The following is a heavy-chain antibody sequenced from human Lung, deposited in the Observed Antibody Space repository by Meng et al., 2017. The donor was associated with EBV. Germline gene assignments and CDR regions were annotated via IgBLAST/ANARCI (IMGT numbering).Heavy chain of an antibody. CDR2: IYYSGST. D-gene: IGHD3-22*01. CDR1: GGPISSSSYY. CDR3: ARLPIVVVTGSWFDP. Sequence: QGHPLDPGAGLVQPSETRPLTCTFPGGPISSSSYYWGWIRQPPGKGLEWIGSIYYSGSTYYNPSLKSRVTISVDTSKNQFSLKLSSVTAADTAVYYCARLPIVVVTGSWFDPWGQGTLVTVSS. J-gene: IGHJ5*02. V-gene: IGHV4-39*01.